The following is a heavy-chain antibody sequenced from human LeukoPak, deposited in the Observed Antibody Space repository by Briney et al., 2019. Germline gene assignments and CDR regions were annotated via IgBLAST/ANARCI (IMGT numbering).Heavy chain of an antibody. D-gene: IGHD5-12*01. CDR2: IYPGDSDT. CDR3: ARHLRPSGLYGMDV. V-gene: IGHV5-51*01. J-gene: IGHJ6*02. Sequence: GESLKISCQTSGYSFINYWIGWVRQMPGRGLECMGVIYPGDSDTRYSPSFQGQVTISADKSISTAYLQWSSLKASDTAMYYCARHLRPSGLYGMDVWGQGTTVTVSS. CDR1: GYSFINYW.